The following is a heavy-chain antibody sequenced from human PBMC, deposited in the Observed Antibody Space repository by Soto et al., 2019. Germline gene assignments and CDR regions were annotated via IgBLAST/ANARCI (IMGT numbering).Heavy chain of an antibody. CDR2: IYWDGVK. Sequence: QITLKESGPTLVKPTQTLTLTCTFSGFSLSTSEVGVGWIRQPPGKALEWLALIYWDGVKRYSPSLKSRLTITKDTSKTQVVLKMTNMDPVDTATYYCAPRRFGGILDYWGQGTLVTVSS. CDR1: GFSLSTSEVG. D-gene: IGHD3-3*02. J-gene: IGHJ4*02. V-gene: IGHV2-5*02. CDR3: APRRFGGILDY.